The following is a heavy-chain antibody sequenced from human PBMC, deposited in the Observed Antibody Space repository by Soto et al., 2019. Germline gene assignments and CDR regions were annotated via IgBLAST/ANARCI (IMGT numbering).Heavy chain of an antibody. CDR3: ARDLRLPLLRSTFDY. V-gene: IGHV1-3*01. CDR2: INAGNGNT. D-gene: IGHD3-16*01. Sequence: QVQLVQSGAEVKKPGASVKVSCKASGYTFTSYAMHWVRQAPGQRLEWMGWINAGNGNTKYSQKFQGRVTITRDTSASTAYMELSSLRSEDTAVYYCARDLRLPLLRSTFDYWGQGTLVTVSS. CDR1: GYTFTSYA. J-gene: IGHJ4*02.